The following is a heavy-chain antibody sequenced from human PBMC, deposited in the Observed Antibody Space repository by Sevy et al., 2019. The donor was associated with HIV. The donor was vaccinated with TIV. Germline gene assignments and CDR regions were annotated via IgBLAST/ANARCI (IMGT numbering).Heavy chain of an antibody. V-gene: IGHV1-2*02. CDR2: INPNSGGT. CDR1: GYTFTGYY. Sequence: ASVKVSCKASGYTFTGYYRHWVRQAPGQGLEWMGWINPNSGGTNYAQKFQGRVTMTRETSISTAYMVLSRLRSDDTAVYYCARDYGSGSYYNHYYGMDVWGQGTTVTVSS. J-gene: IGHJ6*02. D-gene: IGHD3-10*01. CDR3: ARDYGSGSYYNHYYGMDV.